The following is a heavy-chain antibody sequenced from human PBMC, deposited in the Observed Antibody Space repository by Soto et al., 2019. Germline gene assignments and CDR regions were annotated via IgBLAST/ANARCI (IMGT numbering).Heavy chain of an antibody. V-gene: IGHV1-69*01. CDR1: GGTFSSYA. CDR2: IIPIFGTA. J-gene: IGHJ6*02. D-gene: IGHD6-19*01. CDR3: AREGGSGWSSYYYYGMDV. Sequence: QVQLVQSGAVVKKPGSSVKVSCKASGGTFSSYAISWVRQAPGQGLEWMGGIIPIFGTANYAQKFQGRVTITADESTSTAYMELSSLRSEDTAVYYCAREGGSGWSSYYYYGMDVWGQGTTVTVSS.